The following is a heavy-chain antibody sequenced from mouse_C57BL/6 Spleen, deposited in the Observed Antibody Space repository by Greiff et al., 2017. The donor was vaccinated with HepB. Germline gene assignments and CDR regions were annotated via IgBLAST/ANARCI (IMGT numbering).Heavy chain of an antibody. CDR1: GFTFSDYG. CDR2: ISSGSSTI. Sequence: VQLKESGGGLVKPGGSLKLSCAASGFTFSDYGMHWVRQAPEKGLEWVAYISSGSSTIYYADTVKGRFTISRDNAKNTLFLQMTSLRSEDTAMYYCARPRYGTTAWFAYWGQGTLVTVSA. D-gene: IGHD2-14*01. CDR3: ARPRYGTTAWFAY. J-gene: IGHJ3*01. V-gene: IGHV5-17*01.